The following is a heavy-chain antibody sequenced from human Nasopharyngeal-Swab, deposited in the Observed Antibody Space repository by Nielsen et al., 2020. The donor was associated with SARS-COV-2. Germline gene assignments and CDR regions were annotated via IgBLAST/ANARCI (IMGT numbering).Heavy chain of an antibody. D-gene: IGHD2-21*02. V-gene: IGHV1-69*13. CDR2: IIPIFGTA. J-gene: IGHJ3*02. CDR1: GGTFSSYA. Sequence: SVKVSCKASGGTFSSYAISWVRQAPGQGLEWMGGIIPIFGTANYAQKFQGRVTITADESTSTAYMELSSLRSEDTAVYYCARSGIGGDCYSALCAFDIWGQGTMVTVSS. CDR3: ARSGIGGDCYSALCAFDI.